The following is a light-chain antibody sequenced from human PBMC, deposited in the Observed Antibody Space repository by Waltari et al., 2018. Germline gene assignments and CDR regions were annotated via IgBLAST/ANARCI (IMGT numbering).Light chain of an antibody. CDR2: DFT. CDR3: SSYTTRSTRV. Sequence: QSALTQPASVSGSPGQSITISCTATSSDVGDYKYVSWYQQHPGKVPKLLIYDFTNRPSGISYLFSGSKSGYTASLTISGLQAEDEADYYCSSYTTRSTRVFGTGTKVTVL. J-gene: IGLJ1*01. V-gene: IGLV2-14*03. CDR1: SSDVGDYKY.